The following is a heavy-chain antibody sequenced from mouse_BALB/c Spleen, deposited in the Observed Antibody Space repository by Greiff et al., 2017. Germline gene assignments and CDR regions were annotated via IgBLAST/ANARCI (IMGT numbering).Heavy chain of an antibody. CDR2: IWGDGST. CDR1: GFSLTGYG. V-gene: IGHV2-6-7*01. J-gene: IGHJ1*01. D-gene: IGHD1-1*01. CDR3: ARGRGTVVARDWYFDV. Sequence: QVHVKQSGPGLVAPSQSLSITCTVSGFSLTGYGVNWVRQPPGKGLEWLGMIWGDGSTDYNSALKSRLSISKDNSKSQVFLKMNSLQTDDTARYYCARGRGTVVARDWYFDVWGAGTTVTVSS.